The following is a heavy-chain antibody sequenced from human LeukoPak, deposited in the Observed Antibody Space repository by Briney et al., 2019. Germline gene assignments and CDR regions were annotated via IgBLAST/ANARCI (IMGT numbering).Heavy chain of an antibody. D-gene: IGHD1-26*01. J-gene: IGHJ4*02. CDR1: GYTLTELS. V-gene: IGHV1-24*01. CDR3: AAGPQWELRPFDY. CDR2: FDPEDGET. Sequence: ASVTVSCTVSGYTLTELSMHWVRQAPGKGLEWMGGFDPEDGETIYAQKFQGRVTMTEDTSTDTAYMELSSLRSEDTAVYYCAAGPQWELRPFDYWGQGTLVTVSS.